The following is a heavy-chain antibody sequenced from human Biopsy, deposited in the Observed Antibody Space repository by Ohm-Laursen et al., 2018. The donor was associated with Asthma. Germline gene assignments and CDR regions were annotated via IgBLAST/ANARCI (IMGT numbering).Heavy chain of an antibody. V-gene: IGHV3-9*01. CDR1: GFTFDDYA. D-gene: IGHD1-1*01. CDR2: ISWNSGSI. Sequence: SLRLSCAASGFTFDDYAMHWVRQAPGKGLEWVSGISWNSGSIGYADSVKGRFTISRDNAKNSLYLQMNSLRAEDTAVYYCAKESGSNYAFDIWGQGTMVTVSS. CDR3: AKESGSNYAFDI. J-gene: IGHJ3*02.